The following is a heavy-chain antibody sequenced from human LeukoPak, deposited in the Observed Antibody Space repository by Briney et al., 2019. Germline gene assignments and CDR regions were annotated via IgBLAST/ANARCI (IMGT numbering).Heavy chain of an antibody. J-gene: IGHJ6*03. CDR1: GYTFTGYY. V-gene: IGHV1-2*02. CDR3: ARGRFMSSSPYYYSYMDV. D-gene: IGHD6-6*01. Sequence: ASVKVSCKASGYTFTGYYMHWVRQAPGQGLEWMGWINPNSGGTNYAQKFQGRVTMTRDTSISTAYMELSRLRSDDTAVYYCARGRFMSSSPYYYSYMDVWGKGTTVTVSS. CDR2: INPNSGGT.